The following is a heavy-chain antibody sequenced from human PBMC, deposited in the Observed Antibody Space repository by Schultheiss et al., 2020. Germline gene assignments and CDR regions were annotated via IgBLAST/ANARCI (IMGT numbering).Heavy chain of an antibody. CDR1: GGSISSYY. V-gene: IGHV4-59*01. J-gene: IGHJ4*02. CDR3: ARGMVRGAPAYFDY. D-gene: IGHD3-10*01. CDR2: IYHSGST. Sequence: SETLSLTCTVSGGSISSYYWGWIRQPPGKGLEWIGYIYHSGSTYYNPSLKSRVTISVDTSKNQFSLKLSSVTAADTAVYYCARGMVRGAPAYFDYWGQGTLVTVSS.